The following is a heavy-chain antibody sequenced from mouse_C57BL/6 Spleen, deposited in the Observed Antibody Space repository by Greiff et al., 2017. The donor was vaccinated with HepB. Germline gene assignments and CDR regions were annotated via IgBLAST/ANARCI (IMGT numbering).Heavy chain of an antibody. J-gene: IGHJ2*01. CDR3: ARSWDGNYFDY. V-gene: IGHV8-12*01. CDR1: GFSLSTSGMG. D-gene: IGHD4-1*01. CDR2: IYWDDDK. Sequence: QVTLKESGPGILQPSQTLSLTCSFSGFSLSTSGMGVSWIRQPSGKGLEWLAHIYWDDDKRYNPSLKSRLTISKDTSSNQVFLKITSVDTADTATYYCARSWDGNYFDYWGQGTTLTVSS.